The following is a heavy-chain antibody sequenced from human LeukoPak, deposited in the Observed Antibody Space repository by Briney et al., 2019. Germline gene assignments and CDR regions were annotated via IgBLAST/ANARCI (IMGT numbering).Heavy chain of an antibody. V-gene: IGHV3-49*04. D-gene: IGHD1-14*01. CDR2: IRSKAYGGTT. Sequence: GGSLRLSCAASGFTFSNYGMNWVRQAPGKGLEWVGFIRSKAYGGTTEYAASVKGRFTISRDDSKSIAYLQMNSLKTEDTAVYYCTRDGAPVYYYYYMDVWGKGTTVTVSS. J-gene: IGHJ6*03. CDR3: TRDGAPVYYYYYMDV. CDR1: GFTFSNYG.